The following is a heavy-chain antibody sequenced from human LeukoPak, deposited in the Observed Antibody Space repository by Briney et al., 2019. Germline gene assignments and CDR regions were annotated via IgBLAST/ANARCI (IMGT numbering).Heavy chain of an antibody. CDR1: GGSISSYY. D-gene: IGHD1-1*01. V-gene: IGHV4-59*01. CDR3: ARNNWNDVTGGAFDI. CDR2: IYYSGST. Sequence: SETLSLTCTVSGGSISSYYWSWIRQPPGKGLEWIGYIYYSGSTNYNPSLKSRVTISVDTSKNQFSLKLSSVTAADTAVYYCARNNWNDVTGGAFDIWGQGTMVTVSS. J-gene: IGHJ3*02.